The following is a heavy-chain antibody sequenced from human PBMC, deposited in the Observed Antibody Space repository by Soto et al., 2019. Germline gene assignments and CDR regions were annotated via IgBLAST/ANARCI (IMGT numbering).Heavy chain of an antibody. CDR2: MLSDGTNR. J-gene: IGHJ4*02. CDR1: GFTVSNYA. Sequence: QVQLVESGGGVVQPGRSLRLSCAGSGFTVSNYAMHWFRQAPGKGLEWVAVMLSDGTNRFSDSVKGRFTVSGDNSENTVYLQMNSLTGEDTAVYYCAKSGLRFLDYFDYWGQGTLVTVSS. CDR3: AKSGLRFLDYFDY. V-gene: IGHV3-30*18. D-gene: IGHD4-17*01.